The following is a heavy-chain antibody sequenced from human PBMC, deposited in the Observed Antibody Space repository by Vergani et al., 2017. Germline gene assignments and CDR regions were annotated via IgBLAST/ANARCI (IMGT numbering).Heavy chain of an antibody. CDR2: IYPADSDT. V-gene: IGHV5-51*01. D-gene: IGHD1-1*01. Sequence: EVELVQSGPEMRKPGESLKISCKGSEYSFGNYWIGWVRQMPGKGLEGMGIIYPADSDTRYSPSFQGQVTIPADKSISTAFLQWDSLKASDTALYYCARHTTYTDSWGQGTLVTVSS. CDR3: ARHTTYTDS. J-gene: IGHJ4*02. CDR1: EYSFGNYW.